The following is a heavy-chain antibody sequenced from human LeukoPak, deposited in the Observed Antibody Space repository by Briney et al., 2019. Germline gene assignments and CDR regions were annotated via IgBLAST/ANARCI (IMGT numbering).Heavy chain of an antibody. CDR3: ARGGVGPTKGDYFDF. D-gene: IGHD1-26*01. V-gene: IGHV1-2*02. CDR2: INPNSGDT. CDR1: AHSFTGYY. Sequence: ASVNVSCKASAHSFTGYYIHWVRQAPGQGLEWMGWINPNSGDTNFAQKFQGRVATTRDTSIRTAYMEVSSLTSGDTAVYYCARGGVGPTKGDYFDFWGQGTLVTVSS. J-gene: IGHJ4*02.